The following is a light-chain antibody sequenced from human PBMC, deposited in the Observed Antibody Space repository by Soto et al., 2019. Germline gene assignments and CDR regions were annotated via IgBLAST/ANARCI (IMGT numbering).Light chain of an antibody. Sequence: EIVLTQSPATLSLSPGERATLSCRASQSVSSYLSWYQHKPGQAPRLLIYDASNRATGIPARFSGSGSGTDFTLTISSLEPEDFAVYYCQQRSNWPHTFGPGTKLEIK. CDR1: QSVSSY. CDR3: QQRSNWPHT. CDR2: DAS. J-gene: IGKJ2*01. V-gene: IGKV3-11*01.